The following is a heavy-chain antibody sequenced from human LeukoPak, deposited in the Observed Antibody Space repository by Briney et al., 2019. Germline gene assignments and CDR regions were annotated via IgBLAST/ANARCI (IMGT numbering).Heavy chain of an antibody. CDR1: GFTFSSYG. V-gene: IGHV3-30*18. Sequence: GGSLRLSCAASGFTFSSYGMHWVRQAPGKGLEWVAVISYDGSNKYYADSVKGRFTISRDNSKNTLYLQMDSLRAEDTAVYYCAKDLKGARGNFDYWGQGTLVTVSS. CDR2: ISYDGSNK. J-gene: IGHJ4*02. D-gene: IGHD1-26*01. CDR3: AKDLKGARGNFDY.